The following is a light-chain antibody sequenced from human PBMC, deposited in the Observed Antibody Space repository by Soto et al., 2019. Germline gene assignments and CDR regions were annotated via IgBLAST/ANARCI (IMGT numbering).Light chain of an antibody. J-gene: IGLJ1*01. V-gene: IGLV2-14*01. CDR3: SSYTSSSTLGYV. CDR1: SSDVGGYNY. Sequence: QSALTQPASVSGAPGQSITISCTGTSSDVGGYNYVSWYQQHPGKAPKLMIYDVSNRSSGVSNRFSGSKSGNTASLTISGLQAEDEDDYYCSSYTSSSTLGYVFGTGTKLTVL. CDR2: DVS.